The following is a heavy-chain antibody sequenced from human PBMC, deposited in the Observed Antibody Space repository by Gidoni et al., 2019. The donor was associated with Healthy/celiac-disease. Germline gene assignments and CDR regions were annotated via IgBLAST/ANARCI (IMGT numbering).Heavy chain of an antibody. CDR1: GFTFSSYA. CDR2: ISGRGGST. CDR3: ANFVIAARPDFDY. D-gene: IGHD6-6*01. J-gene: IGHJ4*02. V-gene: IGHV3-23*01. Sequence: EVQLLESGGCLVQPGGSLRLSCAASGFTFSSYAMSWFRQAPGKGLEWVSAISGRGGSTYYADSVKGRFTISRENSKNTLYLQMNSLRAEDTAVYYCANFVIAARPDFDYWGQGTLVTVSS.